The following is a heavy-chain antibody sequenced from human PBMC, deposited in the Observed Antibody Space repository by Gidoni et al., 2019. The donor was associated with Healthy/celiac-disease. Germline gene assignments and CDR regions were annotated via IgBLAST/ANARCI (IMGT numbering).Heavy chain of an antibody. CDR3: AKGVGPPKSYSTSFDI. CDR1: GFPFSSYA. CDR2: ISGSGCST. J-gene: IGHJ3*02. D-gene: IGHD2-2*01. Sequence: EVQLLGSGGGLVQHGGSLRLSCAASGFPFSSYAMSCVRQAPGKGLEWVSAISGSGCSTDYADSVKGRFTISRDNSKNTLYLQMNSLRAEDTAVYYCAKGVGPPKSYSTSFDIWGQGTMVTVSS. V-gene: IGHV3-23*01.